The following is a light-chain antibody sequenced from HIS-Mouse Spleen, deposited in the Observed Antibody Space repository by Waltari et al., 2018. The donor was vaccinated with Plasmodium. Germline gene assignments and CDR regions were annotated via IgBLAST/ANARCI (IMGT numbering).Light chain of an antibody. CDR2: AAS. CDR3: QHSYSTWT. J-gene: IGKJ1*01. Sequence: DIQMTQSPSSLSASVGHRVTITCRASQRISSYLNWYQQKPGKAPKLLIYAASSLQSGVPSRFSGTGSGTDFTLTISSLQPEDFATYFCQHSYSTWTFGQGTKVEIK. CDR1: QRISSY. V-gene: IGKV1-39*01.